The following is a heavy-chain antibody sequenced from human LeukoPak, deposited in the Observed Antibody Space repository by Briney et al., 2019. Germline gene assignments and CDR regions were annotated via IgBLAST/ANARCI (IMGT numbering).Heavy chain of an antibody. CDR3: ARGGAYCGGDCFFGY. CDR2: INPNSGGT. J-gene: IGHJ4*02. D-gene: IGHD2-21*02. CDR1: GYTFADFY. Sequence: ASVKVSCTTSGYTFADFYIHWVRQAPGQGLEWMGWINPNSGGTNYAQKFQDWVTMTIDTSISTAYLELRRLRSDDTAVYYCARGGAYCGGDCFFGYWGQGTLVTVSS. V-gene: IGHV1-2*04.